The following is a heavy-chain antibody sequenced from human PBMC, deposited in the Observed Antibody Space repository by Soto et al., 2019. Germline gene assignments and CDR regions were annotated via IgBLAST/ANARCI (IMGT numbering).Heavy chain of an antibody. J-gene: IGHJ6*02. CDR2: MYKTGST. CDR1: GGSISGYY. Sequence: PSDTLSVTWTVSGGSISGYYWSWIRQPPGKGLEWIGYMYKTGSTVYNPSFKSRVTISVDTSKNQFSLKLNSVTAADTAVYYCARDLWGYCGTDCYPLDVWGQGTTVTVSS. CDR3: ARDLWGYCGTDCYPLDV. D-gene: IGHD2-21*02. V-gene: IGHV4-59*01.